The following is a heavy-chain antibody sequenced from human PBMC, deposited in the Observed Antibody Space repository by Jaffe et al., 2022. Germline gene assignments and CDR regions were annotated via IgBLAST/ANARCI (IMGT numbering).Heavy chain of an antibody. V-gene: IGHV3-49*04. D-gene: IGHD4-17*01. Sequence: EVQLVESGGGLVQPGRSLRLSCTASGFTFGDYAMSWVRQAPGKGLEWVGFIRSKAYGGTTEYAASVKGRFTISRDDSKSIAYLQMNSLKTEDTAVYYCTRDADHYGDLLYFDYWGQGTLVTVSS. CDR2: IRSKAYGGTT. CDR1: GFTFGDYA. CDR3: TRDADHYGDLLYFDY. J-gene: IGHJ4*02.